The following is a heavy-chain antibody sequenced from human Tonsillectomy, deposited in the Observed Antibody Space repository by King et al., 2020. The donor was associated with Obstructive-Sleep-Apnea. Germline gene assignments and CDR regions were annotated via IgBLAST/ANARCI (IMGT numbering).Heavy chain of an antibody. CDR1: GFSFSNYG. CDR3: ARQGGYCGGDCYPGYFNL. CDR2: IWDDGSNR. D-gene: IGHD2-21*02. V-gene: IGHV3-33*01. Sequence: VQLVESGGGVGQPGRSLRLSCAASGFSFSNYGMHWVRQAPGKGLEWVAVIWDDGSNRYYADSVKGRFTISRDNSKNRLYLQMNSLRAEDTAVYYCARQGGYCGGDCYPGYFNLWGRGTLVTVSS. J-gene: IGHJ2*01.